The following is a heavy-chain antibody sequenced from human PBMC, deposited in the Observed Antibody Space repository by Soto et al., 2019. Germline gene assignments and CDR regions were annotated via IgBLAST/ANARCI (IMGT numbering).Heavy chain of an antibody. CDR2: FSAYSGNT. D-gene: IGHD2-2*03. V-gene: IGHV1-18*01. J-gene: IGHJ6*02. Sequence: ASVKVSCKASGYTFANYGISWVRQAPGQGLEWMGWFSAYSGNTKYAQKFQGRVTMTTDTSTSTAYMELRSLISDDTAVYYCARELDMADYYYGMDVWGQGTTVTVSS. CDR1: GYTFANYG. CDR3: ARELDMADYYYGMDV.